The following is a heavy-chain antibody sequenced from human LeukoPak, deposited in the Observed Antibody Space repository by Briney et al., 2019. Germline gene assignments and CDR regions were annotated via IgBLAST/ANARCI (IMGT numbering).Heavy chain of an antibody. V-gene: IGHV3-20*04. CDR2: INWNGGST. D-gene: IGHD5-18*01. J-gene: IGHJ6*03. Sequence: GRSLRLSCAASGFTFDDYGMSWVRQAPGKGLEWISGINWNGGSTCYADSVKGRITISRDNAKNSLYLQMNSLRAEDTALYYCARDMAMGYYYYMYVWVKGTTVTVSS. CDR3: ARDMAMGYYYYMYV. CDR1: GFTFDDYG.